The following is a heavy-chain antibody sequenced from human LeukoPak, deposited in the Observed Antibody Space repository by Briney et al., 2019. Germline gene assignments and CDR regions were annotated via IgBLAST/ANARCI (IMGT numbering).Heavy chain of an antibody. Sequence: GGSLRLSCAASGFTFSSFWMSWVLQAPGKGLEWGANIKQDGRGKYYVDSVKGRFTISRDNAKNSPYLQMNSLRAEDTAVYYCARDVAVAGTANYYYYYDMDVWGKGTTVTVSS. CDR2: IKQDGRGK. D-gene: IGHD6-19*01. CDR3: ARDVAVAGTANYYYYYDMDV. J-gene: IGHJ6*04. V-gene: IGHV3-7*03. CDR1: GFTFSSFW.